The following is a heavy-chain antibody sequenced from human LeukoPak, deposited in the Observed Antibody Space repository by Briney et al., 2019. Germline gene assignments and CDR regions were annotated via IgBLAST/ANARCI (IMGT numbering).Heavy chain of an antibody. J-gene: IGHJ4*02. D-gene: IGHD4-11*01. CDR3: ASFTVTTSGVNY. CDR2: INPNSGGT. CDR1: GYTFTGYY. Sequence: ASVKVSCKASGYTFTGYYMHWVRQAPGQGLEWMGWINPNSGGTNYAQKFQGRVTMTMDTSISTAYMELSRLRSDDTAVYYCASFTVTTSGVNYWGQGTLVTVSS. V-gene: IGHV1-2*02.